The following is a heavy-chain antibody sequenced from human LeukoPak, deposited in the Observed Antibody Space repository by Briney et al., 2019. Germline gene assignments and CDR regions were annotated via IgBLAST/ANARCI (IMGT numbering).Heavy chain of an antibody. CDR2: ISGSGGST. Sequence: GRSLRLSCAASGFTFSSYAMSWVRQAPGKGLEWVSAISGSGGSTYYADSVKGRLTISRDNSKNTLYLQMNSLRAEDTAVYYCAKRDRRITMIVVDHDYWGQGTLVTVSS. V-gene: IGHV3-23*01. CDR1: GFTFSSYA. J-gene: IGHJ4*02. D-gene: IGHD3-22*01. CDR3: AKRDRRITMIVVDHDY.